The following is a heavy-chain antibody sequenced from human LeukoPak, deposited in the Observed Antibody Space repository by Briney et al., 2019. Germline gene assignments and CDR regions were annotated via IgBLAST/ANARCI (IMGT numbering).Heavy chain of an antibody. D-gene: IGHD5-18*01. CDR3: ARGNRDTAMGTDY. CDR1: GGSINSGSYY. Sequence: SETLSLTCTVSGGSINSGSYYWSWIRQPAGKGLEWIGRIYTSGSTKYNPSLKSRVTISVDTSKNQFSLKLSSVTAADTAVYYCARGNRDTAMGTDYWGQGTLVTVSS. CDR2: IYTSGST. V-gene: IGHV4-61*02. J-gene: IGHJ4*02.